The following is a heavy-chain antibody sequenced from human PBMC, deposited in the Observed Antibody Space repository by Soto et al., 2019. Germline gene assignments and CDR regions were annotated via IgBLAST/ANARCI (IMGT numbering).Heavy chain of an antibody. J-gene: IGHJ5*02. CDR3: ARFVLRGLILNSSFDP. Sequence: ASVKVSCKASGYTFSSYTLHWVRQAPGQRLEWVGWINAGNGDTKYSQKFQGRVTITRDTSANSAYMELSSLRSEDTAIYYCARFVLRGLILNSSFDPWGQGTLVTVSS. CDR2: INAGNGDT. D-gene: IGHD3-10*01. V-gene: IGHV1-3*01. CDR1: GYTFSSYT.